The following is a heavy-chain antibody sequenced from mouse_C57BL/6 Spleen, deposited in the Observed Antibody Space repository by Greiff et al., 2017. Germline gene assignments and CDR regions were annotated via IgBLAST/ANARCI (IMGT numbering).Heavy chain of an antibody. V-gene: IGHV1-64*01. Sequence: QVQLKQSGAELVKPGASVKLSCKASGYTFTSYWMHWVKQRPGQGLEWIGMIHPNSGSTNYNEKFKSKATLTVVKSSSTAYMQLSSLTSEDSAVYYCEREKAYDGDWFAYWGQGTLVTVSA. D-gene: IGHD2-12*01. CDR3: EREKAYDGDWFAY. J-gene: IGHJ3*01. CDR2: IHPNSGST. CDR1: GYTFTSYW.